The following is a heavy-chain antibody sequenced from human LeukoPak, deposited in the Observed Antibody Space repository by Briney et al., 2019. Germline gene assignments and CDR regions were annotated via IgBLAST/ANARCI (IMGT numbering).Heavy chain of an antibody. Sequence: ASVKVSCKASGGTFSSYAISWVRQAPGQGLEWMGGIIPVFGTANYAQKFQGRVTITADKSTSTAYMELSSLRSEDTAVYYCARDGTGDAAFDIWGQGTMVTVSS. V-gene: IGHV1-69*06. CDR3: ARDGTGDAAFDI. J-gene: IGHJ3*02. CDR1: GGTFSSYA. D-gene: IGHD7-27*01. CDR2: IIPVFGTA.